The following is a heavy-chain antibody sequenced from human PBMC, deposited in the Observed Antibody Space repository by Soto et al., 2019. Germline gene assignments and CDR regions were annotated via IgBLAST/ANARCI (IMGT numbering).Heavy chain of an antibody. Sequence: GGSLRLSCADSGFTFSTYAMSWVRQAPGKGLKWISTIGESGTNTYYADSVKGRFTISRDNAKNSLYLQMHSLRAEDTAVYYCARERGSGWTFDYWGQGTLVTVSS. CDR2: IGESGTNT. J-gene: IGHJ4*02. CDR3: ARERGSGWTFDY. D-gene: IGHD6-19*01. CDR1: GFTFSTYA. V-gene: IGHV3-21*01.